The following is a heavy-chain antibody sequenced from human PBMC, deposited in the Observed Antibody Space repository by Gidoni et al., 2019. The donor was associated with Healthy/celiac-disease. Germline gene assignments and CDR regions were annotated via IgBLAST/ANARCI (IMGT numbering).Heavy chain of an antibody. V-gene: IGHV3-11*05. Sequence: QVQLLEAGGGLVTPGGSLRLHCTPSGFTFSDSSTSWIRQAPGKGLEWVSYISSISSYTTYADSVKGRFTISRDNAKNSLYLQMNSLRAEDTAVYYCAREAAWELPGEGEYYGMDVWGQGTTVTVSS. J-gene: IGHJ6*02. CDR3: AREAAWELPGEGEYYGMDV. D-gene: IGHD1-26*01. CDR1: GFTFSDSS. CDR2: ISSISSYT.